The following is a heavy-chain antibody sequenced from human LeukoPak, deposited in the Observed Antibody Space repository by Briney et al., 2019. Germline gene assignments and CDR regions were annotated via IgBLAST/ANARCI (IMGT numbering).Heavy chain of an antibody. V-gene: IGHV4-4*02. D-gene: IGHD3-22*01. Sequence: SETLSLTCTVSGDSINSLDLWSWVRQPPGKGLEWIGEMYLSGTTHSNPSVESRVTISIDKSKNQFSLNLSSVTAADTAVYYCAGLVGRYSSGLYYYYFDYWGQGTLVTVSS. CDR2: MYLSGTT. J-gene: IGHJ4*02. CDR1: GDSINSLDL. CDR3: AGLVGRYSSGLYYYYFDY.